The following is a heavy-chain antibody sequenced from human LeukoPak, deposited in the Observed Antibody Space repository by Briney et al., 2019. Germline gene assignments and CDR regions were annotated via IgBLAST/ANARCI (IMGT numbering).Heavy chain of an antibody. V-gene: IGHV1-69*04. CDR2: IIPILGIA. CDR3: ARARRGNAFDI. J-gene: IGHJ3*02. Sequence: SVKVSCKASGGTFISYAISWVRQAPGQGLEWMGRIIPILGIANYAQKFQGRVTITADKSTSTAYMELSSLRSEDTAVYYCARARRGNAFDIWGQGTMVTVSS. CDR1: GGTFISYA. D-gene: IGHD1-1*01.